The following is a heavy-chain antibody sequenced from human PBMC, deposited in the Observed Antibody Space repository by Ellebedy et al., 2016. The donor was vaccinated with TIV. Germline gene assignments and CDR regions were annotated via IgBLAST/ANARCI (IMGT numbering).Heavy chain of an antibody. CDR2: INPNNGGT. D-gene: IGHD4-17*01. Sequence: AASVKVSCKASGYTFTAYYLHWARQAPGKGLEWVGWINPNNGGTNYAQKFQGRVTLTRDTSINTAYMEVNRLRSDDTAVYYCARYPRTLTSYGMDVWGQGTTVTVSS. V-gene: IGHV1-2*02. CDR3: ARYPRTLTSYGMDV. J-gene: IGHJ6*02. CDR1: GYTFTAYY.